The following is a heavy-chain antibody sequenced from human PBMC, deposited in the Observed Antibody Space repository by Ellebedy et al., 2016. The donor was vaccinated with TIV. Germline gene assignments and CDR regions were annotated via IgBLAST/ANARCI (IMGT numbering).Heavy chain of an antibody. CDR1: GFTFSTYV. Sequence: PGGSLRLSCAASGFTFSTYVMNWVRQAPGKGLEWIAYINTSSTTTHYTDSVRGRFTISRDNARNSLYLQMNSLRAEDTAVYYCARDLHFAFDYWGRGTLVTVSS. V-gene: IGHV3-48*04. CDR3: ARDLHFAFDY. J-gene: IGHJ4*02. CDR2: INTSSTTT.